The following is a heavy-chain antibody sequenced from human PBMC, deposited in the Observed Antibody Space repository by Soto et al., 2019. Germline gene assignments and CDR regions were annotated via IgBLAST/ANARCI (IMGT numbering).Heavy chain of an antibody. Sequence: PSETLSLTCAVYGGSFSCYYWSWIRQPPGKGLEWIGEINHSGSTNYNPSLKSRVTISVDTSKNQFSLKLSSVTAADTAVYYCAXGPIAARYYYYYYGMDVWGQGTTVTVSS. V-gene: IGHV4-34*01. CDR1: GGSFSCYY. J-gene: IGHJ6*02. CDR3: AXGPIAARYYYYYYGMDV. D-gene: IGHD6-6*01. CDR2: INHSGST.